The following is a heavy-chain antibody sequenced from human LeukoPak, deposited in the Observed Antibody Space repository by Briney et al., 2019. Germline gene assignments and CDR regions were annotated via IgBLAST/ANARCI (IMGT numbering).Heavy chain of an antibody. V-gene: IGHV3-23*01. CDR2: VSDSGSSA. Sequence: GGSLRLSCAASGFTFRNYGMSWVRQAPGKALEGVSVVSDSGSSAYYTDSVKGRFTISRDNSKNTLYLQMNSLRAEDTAVYYCAPDLRGAAWSLDYWGQGTLVTVSS. CDR3: APDLRGAAWSLDY. J-gene: IGHJ4*02. CDR1: GFTFRNYG. D-gene: IGHD2-15*01.